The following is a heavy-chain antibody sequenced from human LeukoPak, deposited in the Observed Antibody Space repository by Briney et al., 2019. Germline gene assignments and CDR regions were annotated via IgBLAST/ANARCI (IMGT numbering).Heavy chain of an antibody. J-gene: IGHJ4*02. CDR1: GGSFSGYY. CDR3: ASSDGQPPRFDSSYDVFDY. Sequence: SETLSLTCAVYGGSFSGYYWSWIRQPPGKGLEWIGEINHSGSTNYNPSLKSRVTISVDTSKNQFSLNLSSVTAADTALYYCASSDGQPPRFDSSYDVFDYWGQGTLVTVSS. D-gene: IGHD3-3*01. CDR2: INHSGST. V-gene: IGHV4-34*01.